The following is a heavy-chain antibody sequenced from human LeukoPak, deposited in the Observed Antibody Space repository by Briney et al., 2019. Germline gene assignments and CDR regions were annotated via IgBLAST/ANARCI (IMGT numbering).Heavy chain of an antibody. D-gene: IGHD1-7*01. CDR1: GGSISSYY. CDR3: ARSPKENYYFDY. Sequence: SETLSLTCTVSGGSISSYYWSWIRQPPGKGLEWIGYIYYSGSTNYNPSLKSRVTISVDTSKNQFSLKLSSVTAADTAVYYCARSPKENYYFDYWGQGTLVTVSS. J-gene: IGHJ4*02. CDR2: IYYSGST. V-gene: IGHV4-59*01.